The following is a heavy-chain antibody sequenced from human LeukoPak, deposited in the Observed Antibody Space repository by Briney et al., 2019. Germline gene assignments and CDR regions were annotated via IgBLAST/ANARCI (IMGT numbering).Heavy chain of an antibody. CDR1: GFTLSNYW. Sequence: GGSLRLSCAASGFTLSNYWMHWVRQAPGEGLVWVSRVDPDGTTTNYADSVTGRFTTSRDNAKNTLYLQMNSLKTEDTAVYYCARGLRRFEELAGFDYWGQGTLVTVSS. V-gene: IGHV3-74*01. CDR2: VDPDGTTT. D-gene: IGHD3-10*01. CDR3: ARGLRRFEELAGFDY. J-gene: IGHJ4*02.